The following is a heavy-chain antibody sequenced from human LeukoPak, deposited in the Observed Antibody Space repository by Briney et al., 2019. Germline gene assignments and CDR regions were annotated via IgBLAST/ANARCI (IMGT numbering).Heavy chain of an antibody. CDR1: GFILGDYA. V-gene: IGHV3-49*04. J-gene: IGHJ4*02. CDR3: TRDTAEFYDSSGYAGD. CDR2: IRSKAYGATT. Sequence: GGSLRLSCTASGFILGDYAMSWVRQAPGKGLEWVGFIRSKAYGATTEYAASVKGRFTISRDDSKSIAYLQMNSLKTEDTAVYYCTRDTAEFYDSSGYAGDWGQGSLVTVSS. D-gene: IGHD3-22*01.